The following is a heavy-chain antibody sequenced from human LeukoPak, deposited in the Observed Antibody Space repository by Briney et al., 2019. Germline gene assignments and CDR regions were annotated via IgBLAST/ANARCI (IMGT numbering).Heavy chain of an antibody. Sequence: PSETLSLTCTVSGGSISNYHWSWIRQPAGQGLEWIGRIYDSGSTNYNPSLKSRVTMSVDTAKNQFPLKVTSVTAADTAVYYCARDRFCSGGTCYPEGRNWFDPWGQGTLVTVSS. CDR2: IYDSGST. D-gene: IGHD2-15*01. CDR3: ARDRFCSGGTCYPEGRNWFDP. V-gene: IGHV4-4*07. CDR1: GGSISNYH. J-gene: IGHJ5*02.